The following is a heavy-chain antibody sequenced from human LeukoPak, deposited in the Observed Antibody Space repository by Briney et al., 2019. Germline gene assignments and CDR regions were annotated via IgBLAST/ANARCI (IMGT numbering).Heavy chain of an antibody. CDR3: ARHIAVRGEFDY. D-gene: IGHD6-6*01. CDR2: ISWNDDK. V-gene: IGHV2-5*01. J-gene: IGHJ4*02. CDR1: GISLSTSGVG. Sequence: SGPTLVKPTQTLTLTCTLSGISLSTSGVGVGWIRQPPGKALEWLALISWNDDKRYSPSLKSRLTITKDTSKNQVVLTMTNMDPVDTATYYCARHIAVRGEFDYWGQGTLVTVSS.